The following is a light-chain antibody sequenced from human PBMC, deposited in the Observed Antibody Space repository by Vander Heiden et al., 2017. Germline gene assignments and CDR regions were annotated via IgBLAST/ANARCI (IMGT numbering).Light chain of an antibody. CDR2: DAS. J-gene: IGKJ1*01. V-gene: IGKV3-11*01. CDR3: QHRSGWLPGT. Sequence: EIVLTQSPATLSLYPGEAATLSCRASQSVSSYLAWYQHKPGQAARLLIYDASNRATGMPGRFIGSGSGTDFTLTISSLEPEDSVVYYCQHRSGWLPGTFGPGTKVEIK. CDR1: QSVSSY.